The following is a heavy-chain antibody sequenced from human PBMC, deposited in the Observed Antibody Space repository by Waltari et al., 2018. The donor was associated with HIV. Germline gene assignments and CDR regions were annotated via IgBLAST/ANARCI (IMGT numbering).Heavy chain of an antibody. D-gene: IGHD1-26*01. Sequence: EVQLVESGGGLDKPGGSLRLSCAASGFTFSSYTMNWVRQAPGKGLEWVSFFSSSSSYIYYADSVKGRFTISRDNAKNSLYLQMNSLRAEDTAVYYCARASMWGFDYWGQGTMVTVSS. J-gene: IGHJ4*02. V-gene: IGHV3-21*01. CDR2: FSSSSSYI. CDR1: GFTFSSYT. CDR3: ARASMWGFDY.